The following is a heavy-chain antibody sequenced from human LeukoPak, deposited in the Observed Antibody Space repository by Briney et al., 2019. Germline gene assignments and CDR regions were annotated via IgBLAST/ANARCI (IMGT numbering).Heavy chain of an antibody. V-gene: IGHV3-30-3*01. CDR3: ARDRGGSYWYYYYGMDV. Sequence: GGSLRLSCAASGFTFSSYAMHWVRQAPGKGLEWVAVVSHDGSDKFYADCVKGRFTISRDSSKNTLDLQMNSLRAEDTAVYYCARDRGGSYWYYYYGMDVWGQGTTVTVSS. CDR2: VSHDGSDK. J-gene: IGHJ6*02. D-gene: IGHD1-26*01. CDR1: GFTFSSYA.